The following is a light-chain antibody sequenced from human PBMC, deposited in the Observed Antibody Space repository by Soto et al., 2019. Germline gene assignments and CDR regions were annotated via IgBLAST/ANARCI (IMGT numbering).Light chain of an antibody. Sequence: DIQITHSPSSLSASVGDRVTITFRASQSISSYLNWYQQKPGKAPKLLIYAASSLQSGVPSRFSGSGSGTDFTLTISSLQPEDFATYYCQKSYSTLWKFGQGTKVDIK. CDR1: QSISSY. V-gene: IGKV1-39*01. J-gene: IGKJ1*01. CDR2: AAS. CDR3: QKSYSTLWK.